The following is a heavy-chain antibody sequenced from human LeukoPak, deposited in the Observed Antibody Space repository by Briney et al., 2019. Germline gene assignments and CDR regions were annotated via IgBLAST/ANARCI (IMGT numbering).Heavy chain of an antibody. J-gene: IGHJ4*02. Sequence: GGSLRLSCAASGFTVSDNYMSWVRQAPGKGLEWVSSISASGGSTYYGDSVKGRFTISRDNSKNTLYLHMNSLRAEDTAVYYCAKDSHGDFPYYFDYWGQGTVVTVSS. CDR3: AKDSHGDFPYYFDY. V-gene: IGHV3-23*01. CDR1: GFTVSDNY. D-gene: IGHD4-17*01. CDR2: ISASGGST.